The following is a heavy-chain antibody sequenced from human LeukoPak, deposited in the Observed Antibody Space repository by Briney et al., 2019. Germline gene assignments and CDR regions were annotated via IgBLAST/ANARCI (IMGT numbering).Heavy chain of an antibody. D-gene: IGHD1-1*01. CDR3: ARQAKGVLDY. CDR1: GGSFSGYY. CDR2: INHSGST. J-gene: IGHJ4*02. Sequence: SETLSLTCAVYGGSFSGYYWSWIRQPPGKGLEWIGEINHSGSTNYNPSLKRRVTISVDTSKNQFSLKLSSVTAADTAVYYCARQAKGVLDYWGQGTLVTVSS. V-gene: IGHV4-34*01.